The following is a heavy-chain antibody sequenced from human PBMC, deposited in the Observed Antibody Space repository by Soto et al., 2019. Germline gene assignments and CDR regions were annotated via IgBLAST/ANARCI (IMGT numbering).Heavy chain of an antibody. V-gene: IGHV3-23*01. J-gene: IGHJ4*02. D-gene: IGHD4-17*01. Sequence: EVQLLESGGGLVQPGGSLRLSCAASGFTFSSYAMSWVRQAPGKGLEWVSAISGSGGSTYYADSVKGRFTISRDNAKTTLYLQMNSLRAEDTAVYYCAKVQGHDYLFDYWGQGTLVTVSS. CDR2: ISGSGGST. CDR1: GFTFSSYA. CDR3: AKVQGHDYLFDY.